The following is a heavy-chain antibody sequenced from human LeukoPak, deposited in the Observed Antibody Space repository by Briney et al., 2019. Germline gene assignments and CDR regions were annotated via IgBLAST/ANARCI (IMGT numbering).Heavy chain of an antibody. J-gene: IGHJ4*02. V-gene: IGHV3-53*05. D-gene: IGHD5-18*01. CDR2: NYSGGTT. Sequence: GGSLRLSCAASGFTVSNNYMSWVRQAPGKGLEWVSVNYSGGTTYFADSVKGRFTISRDISKNTLYLQMNSLRPDDTAVYYCARGLWLDYWGQGTLVTVSS. CDR3: ARGLWLDY. CDR1: GFTVSNNY.